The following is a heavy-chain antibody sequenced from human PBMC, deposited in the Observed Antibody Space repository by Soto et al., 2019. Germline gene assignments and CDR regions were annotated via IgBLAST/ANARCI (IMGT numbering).Heavy chain of an antibody. V-gene: IGHV3-53*01. D-gene: IGHD6-13*01. CDR3: ARASSSWAGYFDY. J-gene: IGHJ4*02. Sequence: GGSLRLSCAASGFTVSSNYMSWVRQAPGKGLEWVSVIYSGGSTYYADSVKGRFTISRDNSKNTLYLQMNSLRAEDTAVYYCARASSSWAGYFDYWGQGTLVTV. CDR1: GFTVSSNY. CDR2: IYSGGST.